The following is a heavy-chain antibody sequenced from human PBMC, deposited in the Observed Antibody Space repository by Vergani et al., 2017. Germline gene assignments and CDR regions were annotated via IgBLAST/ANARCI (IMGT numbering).Heavy chain of an antibody. V-gene: IGHV1-69*01. CDR2: IIPILSTA. Sequence: QVQLVQSGAEVKKPGSSVKVSCKASGGTFSSYAISWVRQAPGQGLEWMGGIIPILSTANYALKFQGRVTITADATTSTAYMELSSLRSEYTAVYYCTRGWYYDSIAYWAYWGQGTLVTVSS. J-gene: IGHJ4*02. CDR1: GGTFSSYA. D-gene: IGHD3-22*01. CDR3: TRGWYYDSIAYWAY.